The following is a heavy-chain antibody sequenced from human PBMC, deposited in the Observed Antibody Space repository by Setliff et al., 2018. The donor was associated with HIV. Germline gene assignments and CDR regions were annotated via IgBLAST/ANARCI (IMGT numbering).Heavy chain of an antibody. CDR3: AHYYYDTSGQPFDY. J-gene: IGHJ4*02. Sequence: GGSLRLSCAASGFTFSNFAVHWVRQAPGKGLEWVAVISYDGRNKYYANSVKGRFTISRDNSKNTLFLQMDSLITEDTAVYYCAHYYYDTSGQPFDYWGQGTLVTVSS. V-gene: IGHV3-30*04. CDR2: ISYDGRNK. CDR1: GFTFSNFA. D-gene: IGHD3-22*01.